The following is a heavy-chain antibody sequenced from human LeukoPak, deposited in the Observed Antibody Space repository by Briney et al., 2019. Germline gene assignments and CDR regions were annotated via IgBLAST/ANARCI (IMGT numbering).Heavy chain of an antibody. CDR3: ANRGTTGS. D-gene: IGHD1-1*01. J-gene: IGHJ5*02. V-gene: IGHV3-23*01. CDR1: GFTFTRYV. Sequence: PGGSLRLSCVSSGSGFTFTRYVMSWVRQAPGTGLQWVATISASGGETNYADSVKGRFTISRDNSNYILYLQMNSLTDADTAVYYCANRGTTGSWGQGTLVAVSS. CDR2: ISASGGET.